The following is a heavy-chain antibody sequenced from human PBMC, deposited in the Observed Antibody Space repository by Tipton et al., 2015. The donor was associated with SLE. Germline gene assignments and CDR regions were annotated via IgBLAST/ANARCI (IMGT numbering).Heavy chain of an antibody. J-gene: IGHJ2*01. Sequence: LRLSCTVSGGSISSGGYYWSWIRQHPGKGLEWIGYIYYSGSTNYNPSLKSRVTISVDTSKNQFSLKLSSVTAADTAVYYCARSSGHSFDLWGRGTLVTVSS. D-gene: IGHD3-22*01. V-gene: IGHV4-31*02. CDR1: GGSISSGGYY. CDR3: ARSSGHSFDL. CDR2: IYYSGST.